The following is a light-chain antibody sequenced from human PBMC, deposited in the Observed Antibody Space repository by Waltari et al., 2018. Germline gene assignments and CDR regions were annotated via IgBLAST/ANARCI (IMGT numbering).Light chain of an antibody. CDR3: MQGTHWPLWT. V-gene: IGKV2-30*02. CDR2: KVS. J-gene: IGKJ1*01. Sequence: DVVMTQSPLSLPVTLGQPASISCRSSQSLVHSDGTTYLNWFQQRPGQSPRRLIYKVSNRDSGVPDRFSGSGSGTDFTLTISRVEAEDVGLYYCMQGTHWPLWTFGQGTKVEIK. CDR1: QSLVHSDGTTY.